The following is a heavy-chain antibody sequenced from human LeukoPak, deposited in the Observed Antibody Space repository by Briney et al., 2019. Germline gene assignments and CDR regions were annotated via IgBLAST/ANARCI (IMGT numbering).Heavy chain of an antibody. Sequence: SQTLSLTCTVSGGSISSGDYYWTWIRQPPGKGLEWIGYIHYSGSTYYNPSLKSRVTILVDTSKNQFSLKLSAVTAADTAVYYCAREEGTQGFDYWGQGTLVTVSS. CDR2: IHYSGST. J-gene: IGHJ4*02. D-gene: IGHD1/OR15-1a*01. V-gene: IGHV4-30-4*01. CDR3: AREEGTQGFDY. CDR1: GGSISSGDYY.